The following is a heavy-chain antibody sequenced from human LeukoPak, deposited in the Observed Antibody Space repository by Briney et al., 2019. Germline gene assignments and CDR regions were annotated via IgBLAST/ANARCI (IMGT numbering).Heavy chain of an antibody. Sequence: GGSLRLSCAASGLTFSNYWMSWVRQAPGKGLEWVANIKEDGSEKYYVDSVKGRFTISRDNARNSLYLQMNSLRAEDTAVYYCASGRQLGYWGQGALVTVSS. D-gene: IGHD6-13*01. J-gene: IGHJ4*02. V-gene: IGHV3-7*01. CDR2: IKEDGSEK. CDR3: ASGRQLGY. CDR1: GLTFSNYW.